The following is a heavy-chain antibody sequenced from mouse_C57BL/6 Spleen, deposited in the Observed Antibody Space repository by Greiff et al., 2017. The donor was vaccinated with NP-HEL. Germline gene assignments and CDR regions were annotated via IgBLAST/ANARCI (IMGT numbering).Heavy chain of an antibody. CDR1: GYTFTSYW. Sequence: VKLQQPGAELVRPGPSVKLSCKASGYTFTSYWMHWVKQRPGQGLEWIGVIDPSDSYTNYNQKFKGKATLTVDTSSSTAYMQLSSLTSEDSAVYYCALSLYYSNYGGFAYWGQGTLVTVSA. CDR3: ALSLYYSNYGGFAY. J-gene: IGHJ3*01. V-gene: IGHV1-59*01. D-gene: IGHD2-5*01. CDR2: IDPSDSYT.